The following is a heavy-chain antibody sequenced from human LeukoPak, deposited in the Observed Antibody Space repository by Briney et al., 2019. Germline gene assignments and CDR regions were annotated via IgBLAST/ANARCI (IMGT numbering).Heavy chain of an antibody. V-gene: IGHV3-74*01. CDR1: GFTFTSYW. Sequence: GGSLRLSCAASGFTFTSYWIHWVRQAPGKGLVWVSRIKSDGTSINYADSVKGRFTISRDNTKNTVYLQMNSLRAEDTAVYYCARDSGSPNYYYYGMDVWGQGTTVTVSS. CDR3: ARDSGSPNYYYYGMDV. D-gene: IGHD3-10*01. CDR2: IKSDGTSI. J-gene: IGHJ6*02.